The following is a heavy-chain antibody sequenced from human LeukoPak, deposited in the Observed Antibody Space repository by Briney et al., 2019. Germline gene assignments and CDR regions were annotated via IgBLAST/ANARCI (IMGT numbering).Heavy chain of an antibody. Sequence: GGSLRLSCAASGFTFSRFTMNWVRQAPGKGLEWVSSITSSSSYIYYADSVKGRFSISRDNAKNSLYLQMNTLRAEDTAVYYCAELGITMIGGVWGKGTTVTISS. J-gene: IGHJ6*04. CDR1: GFTFSRFT. D-gene: IGHD3-10*02. CDR3: AELGITMIGGV. V-gene: IGHV3-21*01. CDR2: ITSSSSYI.